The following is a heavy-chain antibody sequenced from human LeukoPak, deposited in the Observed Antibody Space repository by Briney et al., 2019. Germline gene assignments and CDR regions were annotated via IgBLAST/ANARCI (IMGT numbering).Heavy chain of an antibody. Sequence: GGSLRLSCAASGFTFSSYAMSWVRQAPGKGLEWVSAISGSGGSTYYAGSVKGRFTISRDNSKNTLYLQMNSLRAEDTAVYYCTSTSGWYPRFDYWGQGTVVTVSS. D-gene: IGHD6-19*01. CDR2: ISGSGGST. J-gene: IGHJ4*02. CDR1: GFTFSSYA. CDR3: TSTSGWYPRFDY. V-gene: IGHV3-23*01.